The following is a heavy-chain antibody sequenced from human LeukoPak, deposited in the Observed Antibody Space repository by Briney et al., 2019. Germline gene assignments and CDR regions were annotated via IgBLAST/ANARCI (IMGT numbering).Heavy chain of an antibody. CDR1: GFTFSDYY. CDR2: ISSSDSTI. CDR3: ARADCSSTSCYELDY. D-gene: IGHD2-2*01. V-gene: IGHV3-11*04. J-gene: IGHJ4*02. Sequence: GGSLRLSCAGSGFTFSDYYMSWIRQAPGKGLEWVSYISSSDSTIYYTDSVKGRFTISRDNAKNSLYLQMNSLRADDTAVYYCARADCSSTSCYELDYWGQGTLVTDSS.